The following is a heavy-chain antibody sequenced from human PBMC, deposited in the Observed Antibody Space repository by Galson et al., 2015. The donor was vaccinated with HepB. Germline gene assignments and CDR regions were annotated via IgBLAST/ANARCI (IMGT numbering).Heavy chain of an antibody. J-gene: IGHJ6*02. D-gene: IGHD1-26*01. CDR3: ARDLGRWELSYYYYYGMDV. Sequence: SLRLSCAASGFTFSSYAMHWVRQAPGKGLEWVAVISYDGSNKYYADSVKGRFTISRDNSKNTLYLQMNSLRAEDTAVYYCARDLGRWELSYYYYYGMDVWGQGTTVTVSS. CDR2: ISYDGSNK. V-gene: IGHV3-30*04. CDR1: GFTFSSYA.